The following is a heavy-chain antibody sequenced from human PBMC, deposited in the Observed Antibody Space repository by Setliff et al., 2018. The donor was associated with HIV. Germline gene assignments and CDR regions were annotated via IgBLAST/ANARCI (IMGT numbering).Heavy chain of an antibody. J-gene: IGHJ4*02. CDR2: IIPIFGAA. CDR1: GYTFTNFY. Sequence: ASVKVSCKASGYTFTNFYMHWVRQAPGQGLEWMGIIIPIFGAANYAQKFQGRVTITTDESTSTAYMELSSLRSEDTAVYYCARDRLTYYFDYWGQGILVTVSS. D-gene: IGHD3-22*01. V-gene: IGHV1-69*05. CDR3: ARDRLTYYFDY.